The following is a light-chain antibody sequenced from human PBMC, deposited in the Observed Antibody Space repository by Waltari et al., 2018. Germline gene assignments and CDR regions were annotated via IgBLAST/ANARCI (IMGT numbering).Light chain of an antibody. V-gene: IGLV3-1*01. Sequence: SYELSQPPSMSVSPGQTASITCSGDKLGDKYASWYHQKPGPSPGLVIFQDNKRPSGIPERVAGSNSGNTATLTISGTQAMDEADYYCQAWDSSTLVFGGGTKLTVL. CDR3: QAWDSSTLV. CDR2: QDN. J-gene: IGLJ2*01. CDR1: KLGDKY.